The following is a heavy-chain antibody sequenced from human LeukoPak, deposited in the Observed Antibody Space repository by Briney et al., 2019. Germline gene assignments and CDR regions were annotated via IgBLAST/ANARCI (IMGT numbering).Heavy chain of an antibody. J-gene: IGHJ4*02. CDR3: GSGEREEY. CDR1: GFTFSSYG. CDR2: ISYDGSNK. Sequence: GGSLRLSCAASGFTFSSYGMHWVRQAPGKGLEWVAVISYDGSNKYYADSVKGRFTISRDNSKNTLYLQMNSLRAEDTAVYYCGSGEREEYWGQGTLVTVSS. V-gene: IGHV3-30*03. D-gene: IGHD3-10*01.